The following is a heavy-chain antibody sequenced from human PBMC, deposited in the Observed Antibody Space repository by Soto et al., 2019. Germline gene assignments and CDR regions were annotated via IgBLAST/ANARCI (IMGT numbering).Heavy chain of an antibody. Sequence: PGGSLRLSCAASGFTFSSYAMHWVRQAPGKGLEWVAVISYDGSNKYYADSVKGRFTISRDNSKNTLYLQMNSLRAEDTAVYYCARVFRFITGTTTHAFDIWGQGTMVTVSS. J-gene: IGHJ3*02. CDR2: ISYDGSNK. CDR3: ARVFRFITGTTTHAFDI. V-gene: IGHV3-30-3*01. D-gene: IGHD1-7*01. CDR1: GFTFSSYA.